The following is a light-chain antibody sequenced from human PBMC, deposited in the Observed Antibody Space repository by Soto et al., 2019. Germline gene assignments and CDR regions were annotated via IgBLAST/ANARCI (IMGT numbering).Light chain of an antibody. CDR1: QSISSW. CDR3: QQYNSYPLT. CDR2: KAS. V-gene: IGKV1-5*03. Sequence: DIQMTQSPSTLSASVGDRVTITCRASQSISSWLAWYQQKPGKAPKLLIYKASSLESGVPSRFSGSGSGTEFTLSISILQPDDFATYYCQQYNSYPLTFGGGTKVEIK. J-gene: IGKJ4*01.